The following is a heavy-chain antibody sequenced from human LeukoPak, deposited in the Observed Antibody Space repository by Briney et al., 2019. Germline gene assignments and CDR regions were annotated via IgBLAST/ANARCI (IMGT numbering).Heavy chain of an antibody. CDR3: AGDARVVVISY. J-gene: IGHJ4*02. D-gene: IGHD3-22*01. CDR1: GFTFTSYS. Sequence: GGSLRLSCAASGFTFTSYSMNWVRQAPGKGLEWVSSISSSSSYIYYADSVKGRFTISRHNAKNSLYLQMNSLRAEDTAVYYCAGDARVVVISYWGQGTLVTVSS. CDR2: ISSSSSYI. V-gene: IGHV3-21*01.